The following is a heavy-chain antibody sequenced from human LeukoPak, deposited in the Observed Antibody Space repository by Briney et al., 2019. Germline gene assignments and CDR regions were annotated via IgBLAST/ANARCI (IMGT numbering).Heavy chain of an antibody. Sequence: PGGSLRLSCTASGFTFGDYAMSWVRQAPGKGLEWVGFIRSKAYGGTAEYAASVKGRFTISKHDSESIGYLQMNSLKTEDTAVYYCTREVYYDFWSGYDGRADSDAFDIWGQGTMVTVSS. CDR1: GFTFGDYA. J-gene: IGHJ3*02. V-gene: IGHV3-49*04. CDR3: TREVYYDFWSGYDGRADSDAFDI. CDR2: IRSKAYGGTA. D-gene: IGHD3-3*01.